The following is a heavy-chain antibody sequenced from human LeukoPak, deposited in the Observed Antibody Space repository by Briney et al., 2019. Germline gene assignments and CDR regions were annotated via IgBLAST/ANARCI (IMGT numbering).Heavy chain of an antibody. CDR3: ARIACSSNCTYSGRRRLRGGSLDP. CDR1: GYTFNTYG. J-gene: IGHJ5*02. D-gene: IGHD2-15*01. V-gene: IGHV1-18*01. CDR2: ISSYNGNT. Sequence: ASVKVSCKASGYTFNTYGITWVRQAPGHGLEWMGWISSYNGNTSYAAKVQGRITVTKDTSASTAYLELRSLRSDDTAVYYCARIACSSNCTYSGRRRLRGGSLDPWGQGTLVTVSS.